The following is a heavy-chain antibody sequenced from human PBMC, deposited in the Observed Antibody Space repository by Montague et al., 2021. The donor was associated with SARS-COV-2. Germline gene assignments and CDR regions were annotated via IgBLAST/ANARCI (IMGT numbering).Heavy chain of an antibody. V-gene: IGHV3-30*04. CDR2: ISFDGSVK. Sequence: SLRLSCAASGFIFKKYALHWVRQTPGKGLEWVAVISFDGSVKYYADSVKGRFTISRDNSRSTLYLQMNSLRIEDTAVYYCARAFAMVCGVVDDDWGQGTLVTVSS. J-gene: IGHJ4*02. CDR3: ARAFAMVCGVVDDD. CDR1: GFIFKKYA. D-gene: IGHD3-10*01.